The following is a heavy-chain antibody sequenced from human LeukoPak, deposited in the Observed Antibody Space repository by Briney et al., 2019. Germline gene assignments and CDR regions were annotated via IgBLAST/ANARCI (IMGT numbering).Heavy chain of an antibody. CDR2: ISGSGDNT. CDR3: VKVYQLPIRWFDP. Sequence: GGSLRLSCAASGFTFSDFYMSWVRQAPGKGLEWVSGISGSGDNTYYADSVKGRFTISRDNSKNTLYLQMNSLRAEDTAVYYCVKVYQLPIRWFDPWGQGTLVTVSS. V-gene: IGHV3-23*01. D-gene: IGHD2-2*01. J-gene: IGHJ5*02. CDR1: GFTFSDFY.